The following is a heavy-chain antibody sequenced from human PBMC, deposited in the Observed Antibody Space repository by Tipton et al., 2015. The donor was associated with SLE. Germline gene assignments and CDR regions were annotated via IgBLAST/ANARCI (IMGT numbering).Heavy chain of an antibody. J-gene: IGHJ4*02. CDR1: GGSINCYY. D-gene: IGHD3-3*01. CDR2: IYHRGST. Sequence: TLSLTCTVSGGSINCYYWRWIRQPPGKGLEWIGTIYHRGSTYYNPSLKSRVTISVDTSKNQFSLKLRSVTAADTAVYHCARADYDFWSGLDYWGQGTLVTVSS. V-gene: IGHV4-59*01. CDR3: ARADYDFWSGLDY.